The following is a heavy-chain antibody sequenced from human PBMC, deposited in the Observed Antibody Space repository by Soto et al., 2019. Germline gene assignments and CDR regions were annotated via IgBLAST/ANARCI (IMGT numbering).Heavy chain of an antibody. CDR2: IYYSGST. CDR3: ARAPSDYDILTGYYNGQRYFDY. Sequence: SETLSLTCTVSGSSISSYYWSWIRQPPEKRLEWIGYIYYSGSTNYNPYLKSRVTISVDKSKNQFSLKLSSVTAADTAVYYCARAPSDYDILTGYYNGQRYFDYWGQGTLVTVSS. CDR1: GSSISSYY. J-gene: IGHJ4*02. D-gene: IGHD3-9*01. V-gene: IGHV4-59*12.